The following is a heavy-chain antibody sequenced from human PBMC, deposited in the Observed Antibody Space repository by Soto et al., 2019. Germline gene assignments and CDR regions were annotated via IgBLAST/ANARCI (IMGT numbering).Heavy chain of an antibody. CDR3: ASVWKPFYDYYGMEV. V-gene: IGHV4-34*01. CDR1: VGSCSGYY. Sequence: SETLSLTCPVYVGSCSGYYWSWIRQRPGKGLEWIGEINHSGSTNYNPSLKSRFTISVDTSKNQFSLKLSSVTAADTAVYYCASVWKPFYDYYGMEVGGQWTPVPVSS. D-gene: IGHD2-8*01. J-gene: IGHJ6*02. CDR2: INHSGST.